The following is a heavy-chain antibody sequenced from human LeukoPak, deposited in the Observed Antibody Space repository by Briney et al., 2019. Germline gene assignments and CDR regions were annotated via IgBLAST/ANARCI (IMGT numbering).Heavy chain of an antibody. D-gene: IGHD5-18*01. Sequence: PGGSLRLSCAASGFTFSDYYMSWIRQAPGKGLEWVSYISSSSTYTNYADSVKGRFTISRDNAKNSLYLQMNSLRGEDTAVYYCARDRGFSYGIDFWGQGTLVTVSS. CDR3: ARDRGFSYGIDF. CDR2: ISSSSTYT. CDR1: GFTFSDYY. V-gene: IGHV3-11*06. J-gene: IGHJ4*02.